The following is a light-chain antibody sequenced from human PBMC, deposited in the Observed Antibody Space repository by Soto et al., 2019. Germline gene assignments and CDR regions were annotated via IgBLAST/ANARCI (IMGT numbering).Light chain of an antibody. CDR3: CSYASSTLYL. J-gene: IGLJ1*01. CDR2: EGS. Sequence: QSVLTQPASVSGSPGQSITISCTGTSSDVGSYNLVSWYQQHPGKAPKLMIYEGSKRPSGVSNRFSGSKSGNTASLTISGLQAEDDADYYSCSYASSTLYLLGARTNATVL. V-gene: IGLV2-23*01. CDR1: SSDVGSYNL.